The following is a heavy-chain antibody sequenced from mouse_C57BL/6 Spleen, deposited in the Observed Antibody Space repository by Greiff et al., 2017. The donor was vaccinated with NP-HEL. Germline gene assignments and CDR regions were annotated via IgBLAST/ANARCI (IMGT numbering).Heavy chain of an antibody. CDR3: ARDRGYGSSFFFDY. CDR1: GFTFSDYY. Sequence: EVNVVESEGGLVQPGSSMKLSCTASGFTFSDYYMAWVRQVPEKGLEWVANINYDGSSTYYLDSLKSRFIISRDNAKNILYLQMSSLKSEDTATYYCARDRGYGSSFFFDYWGQGTTLTVSS. J-gene: IGHJ2*01. CDR2: INYDGSST. D-gene: IGHD1-1*01. V-gene: IGHV5-16*01.